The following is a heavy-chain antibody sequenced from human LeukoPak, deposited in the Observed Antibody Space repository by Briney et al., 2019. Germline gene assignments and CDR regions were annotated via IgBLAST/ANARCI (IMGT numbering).Heavy chain of an antibody. Sequence: ASVKVSCKASGYTFSSYGISWVRQAPGQGLEWMGWISAYNGNTNYAQKLQGRVTMTTDTSTSTAYMELRSLRSDDTAVYYCARDLAWAAAGNAPFDYWGQGTLVTVSS. CDR1: GYTFSSYG. CDR2: ISAYNGNT. V-gene: IGHV1-18*04. D-gene: IGHD6-13*01. J-gene: IGHJ4*02. CDR3: ARDLAWAAAGNAPFDY.